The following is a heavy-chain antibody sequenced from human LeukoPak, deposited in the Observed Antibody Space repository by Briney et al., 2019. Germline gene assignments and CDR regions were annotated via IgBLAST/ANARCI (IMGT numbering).Heavy chain of an antibody. CDR3: ASGGELRQFDY. CDR2: INHSGST. CDR1: GGSFSGYY. J-gene: IGHJ4*02. Sequence: SETLSLTCAVYGGSFSGYYWSWIRQPPGKGLEWIGEINHSGSTNYNPSLRSRVTISVDTSKNQFSLKLSSVTAADTAVYYCASGGELRQFDYWGQGTLVTVSS. D-gene: IGHD1-26*01. V-gene: IGHV4-34*01.